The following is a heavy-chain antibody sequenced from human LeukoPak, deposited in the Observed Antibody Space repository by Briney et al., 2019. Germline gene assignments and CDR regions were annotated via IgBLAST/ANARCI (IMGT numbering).Heavy chain of an antibody. CDR3: ARVNYYDSSGSDEAYFDY. D-gene: IGHD3-22*01. CDR1: GCTFTGYY. V-gene: IGHV1-2*02. J-gene: IGHJ4*02. CDR2: INPNSGGT. Sequence: GASVKVSCKASGCTFTGYYMHWVRQAPGQGLEWMGWINPNSGGTNYAQKFQGRVTMTRDTSISTAYMELSRLRSDDTAVYYCARVNYYDSSGSDEAYFDYWGQGTLVTVSS.